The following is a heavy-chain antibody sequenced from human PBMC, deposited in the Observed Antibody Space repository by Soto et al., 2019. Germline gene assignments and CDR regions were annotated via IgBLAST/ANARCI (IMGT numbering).Heavy chain of an antibody. V-gene: IGHV3-53*04. J-gene: IGHJ2*01. CDR3: ASRERSGFYSDWYFDL. CDR2: IYAGGHT. Sequence: EVQLVESGGGLVQPGGSLRLSCAASGFSVSDNYMTWVRQAPGKGLEWVSTIYAGGHTFYADSVEGRFTISRHNSKNTLYLQMNSLRTEDTAVYHCASRERSGFYSDWYFDLWGRGTLVTVSS. CDR1: GFSVSDNY. D-gene: IGHD2-21*01.